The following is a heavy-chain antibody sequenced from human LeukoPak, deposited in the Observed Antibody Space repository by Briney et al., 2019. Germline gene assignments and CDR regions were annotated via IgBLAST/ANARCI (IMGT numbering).Heavy chain of an antibody. D-gene: IGHD3-22*01. CDR2: IHHSGTT. CDR1: GGSISSSNW. V-gene: IGHV4-4*02. J-gene: IGHJ4*02. Sequence: SETLSLTCAVSGGSISSSNWWGWVRQPPGRGLECIGEIHHSGTTNYNSSLKSRVTISVDKSKNQFSLNLSSVTAADTAVYYCARRSSGYSYWGQGTLVTVSS. CDR3: ARRSSGYSY.